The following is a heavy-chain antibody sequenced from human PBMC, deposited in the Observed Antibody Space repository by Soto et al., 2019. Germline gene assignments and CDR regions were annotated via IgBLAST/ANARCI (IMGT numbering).Heavy chain of an antibody. J-gene: IGHJ3*02. D-gene: IGHD6-13*01. V-gene: IGHV3-23*01. CDR1: GFTFSSYA. CDR2: VSGSGGSK. Sequence: EVQLLESGGGLVQPGGSLRLSCAASGFTFSSYAMSWVRQAPGKGLEWVSAVSGSGGSKYYADSVKGRFTIPRDNSKTTLYLQMNSLRAEDTAVYYCAKIPHSSSWYLDAFDIWGQGTMVTVSS. CDR3: AKIPHSSSWYLDAFDI.